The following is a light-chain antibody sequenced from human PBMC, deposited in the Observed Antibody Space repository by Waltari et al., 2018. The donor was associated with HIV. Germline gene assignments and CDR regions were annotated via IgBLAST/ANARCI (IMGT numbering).Light chain of an antibody. CDR1: SRDVGGSNY. CDR2: EVS. CDR3: SSYTSSSTLSYV. V-gene: IGLV2-14*01. J-gene: IGLJ1*01. Sequence: QSALTQPASVSGSPRQSITISCTGTSRDVGGSNYVSSYQQHPGKAPNLLIYEVSNRPSGVSNRFTGSKSGNTASLTISGLQAEDEADYYCSSYTSSSTLSYVFGTGTKVTVL.